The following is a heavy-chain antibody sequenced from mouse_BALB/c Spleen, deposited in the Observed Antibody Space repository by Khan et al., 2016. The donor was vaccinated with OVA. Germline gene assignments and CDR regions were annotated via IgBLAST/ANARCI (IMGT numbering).Heavy chain of an antibody. Sequence: VQLQQSGPELVKPGASVKMSCKASGYTFTSYVMHWVKQKPGQGLEWIGYISPNSDGSKYNEKFRGKATLTSDKSSSTAYMALSSLTSEDSAFYYCLRSLYYYGSAYEGFAYWGQGTLVTVSA. D-gene: IGHD1-1*01. CDR3: LRSLYYYGSAYEGFAY. V-gene: IGHV1S136*01. CDR1: GYTFTSYV. J-gene: IGHJ3*01. CDR2: ISPNSDGS.